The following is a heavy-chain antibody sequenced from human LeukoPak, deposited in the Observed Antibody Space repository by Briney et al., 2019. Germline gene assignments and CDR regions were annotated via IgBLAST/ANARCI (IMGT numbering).Heavy chain of an antibody. J-gene: IGHJ4*02. CDR2: IYYSGST. D-gene: IGHD2-2*01. CDR1: GGSISSGDYY. V-gene: IGHV4-30-4*01. Sequence: KASETLSLTCTVSGGSISSGDYYWSWVRQPPGKGLEWIGYIYYSGSTNYNPSLKSRVTISVDTSKNQFSLKLSSVTAADTAVYYCARGNDSDIVVVPAANRLYYFDYWGQGTLVTVSS. CDR3: ARGNDSDIVVVPAANRLYYFDY.